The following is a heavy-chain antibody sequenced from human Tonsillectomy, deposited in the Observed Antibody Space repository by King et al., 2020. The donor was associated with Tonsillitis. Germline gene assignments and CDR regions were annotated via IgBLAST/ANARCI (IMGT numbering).Heavy chain of an antibody. CDR2: INPNSGGT. D-gene: IGHD5-18*01. V-gene: IGHV1-2*02. CDR3: ARSVDTALVTGTFVDY. Sequence: VQLVESGAEVKKPGASVKVSCKASGYTFTDYYMHWVRQAPGQGLEWMGWINPNSGGTKSAQKFQGRVTMTRDTSISTGYMELSSLRSDDTAVYYCARSVDTALVTGTFVDYWGQGTLVTVSS. CDR1: GYTFTDYY. J-gene: IGHJ4*02.